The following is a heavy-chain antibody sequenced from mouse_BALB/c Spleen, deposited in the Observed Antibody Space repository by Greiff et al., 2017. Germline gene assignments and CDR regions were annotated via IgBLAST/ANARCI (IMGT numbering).Heavy chain of an antibody. CDR2: ILPGSGST. Sequence: SGAELMKPGASVKISCKATGYTFSSYWIEWVKQRPGHGLEWIGEILPGSGSTNYNEKFKGKATFTADTSSNTAYMQLSSLTSEDSAVYYCARRGINWYFDVWGAGTTVTVSS. J-gene: IGHJ1*01. CDR3: ARRGINWYFDV. CDR1: GYTFSSYW. V-gene: IGHV1-9*01.